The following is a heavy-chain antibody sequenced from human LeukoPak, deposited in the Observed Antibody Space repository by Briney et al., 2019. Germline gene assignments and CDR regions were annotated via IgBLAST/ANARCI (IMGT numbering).Heavy chain of an antibody. CDR2: ISGTGGAT. V-gene: IGHV3-23*01. CDR1: GFSFGNYA. CDR3: VKDPRDTYGTNWFVS. Sequence: GGSLRLSCVASGFSFGNYAMSWVRQAPGKGLQWVSQISGTGGATWYAGFARDRFTISRDDSKKTLYLQMSGLKVEDTAMYYCVKDPRDTYGTNWFVSWGQGTLLIVSS. D-gene: IGHD2-21*01. J-gene: IGHJ5*01.